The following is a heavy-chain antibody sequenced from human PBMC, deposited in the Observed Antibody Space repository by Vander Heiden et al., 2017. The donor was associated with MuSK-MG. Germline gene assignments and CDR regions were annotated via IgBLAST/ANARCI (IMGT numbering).Heavy chain of an antibody. V-gene: IGHV4-38-2*01. Sequence: QVQLQESGPGLVKPSETLSLTCAVSGYSISSGYYWGWIRQPPGKGLEWIGSIYHSGSTYYNPSLKSRVTISVDTSKNQFSLKLSSVTAADTAVYYCARHRGYYDSSGPRPYAFDIWGQGTMVTVSS. CDR2: IYHSGST. CDR3: ARHRGYYDSSGPRPYAFDI. D-gene: IGHD3-22*01. CDR1: GYSISSGYY. J-gene: IGHJ3*02.